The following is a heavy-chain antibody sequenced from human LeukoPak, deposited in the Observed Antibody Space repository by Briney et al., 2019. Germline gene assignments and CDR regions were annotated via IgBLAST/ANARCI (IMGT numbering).Heavy chain of an antibody. CDR2: ISSSSSYT. CDR3: AKGLGSSGWYVAFDI. J-gene: IGHJ3*02. CDR1: GFTFSDYY. D-gene: IGHD6-19*01. Sequence: PGGSLRLCCAASGFTFSDYYMSWIRQAPGKGLEWVSYISSSSSYTNYADSVKGRFTISRDNAKNSLYLQMNSLRAEDTAVYYCAKGLGSSGWYVAFDIWGQGTMVSVSS. V-gene: IGHV3-11*06.